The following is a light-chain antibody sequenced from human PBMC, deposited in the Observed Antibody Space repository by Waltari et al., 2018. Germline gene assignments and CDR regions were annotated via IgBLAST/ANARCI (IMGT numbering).Light chain of an antibody. J-gene: IGLJ3*02. CDR1: SSDVGNYNH. CDR2: EVT. V-gene: IGLV2-18*02. Sequence: QSALTQPPSVSGSPGQSVTISCTGTSSDVGNYNHVSWYQQSPGTAPKLIIYEVTNRPSGVPDRFSGSTSGNTASLTISGLQAEDESDYYCSSSTRSITWVFGGGTKLTVL. CDR3: SSSTRSITWV.